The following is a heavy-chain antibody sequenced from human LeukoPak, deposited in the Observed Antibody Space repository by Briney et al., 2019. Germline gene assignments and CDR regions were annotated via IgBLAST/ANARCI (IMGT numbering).Heavy chain of an antibody. CDR1: GYSFPSYW. V-gene: IGHV5-51*01. CDR2: IYPGDSDT. J-gene: IGHJ4*02. Sequence: GESLKISCKGSGYSFPSYWIAWVRRMPGKGLEWMGIIYPGDSDTRYSPSFQGQVTISADKSISTAYLQWSSLKASDTAMYYCARRGYYDSSGYYPAPDFDYWGQGTLVTVSS. CDR3: ARRGYYDSSGYYPAPDFDY. D-gene: IGHD3-22*01.